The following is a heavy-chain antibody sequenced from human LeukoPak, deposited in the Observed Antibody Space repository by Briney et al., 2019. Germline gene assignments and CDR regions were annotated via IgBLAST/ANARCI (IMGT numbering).Heavy chain of an antibody. CDR3: ARERYCTSATCYVGVPFDS. V-gene: IGHV3-7*01. D-gene: IGHD2-2*01. Sequence: PGGSLRLSCAASGFTFNTYYMTWVRQAPGKGLEWVAGIKQDGSENYYTDSVKGRFTISRDNSRNSLYLQMNSLRAEDTAVYFCARERYCTSATCYVGVPFDSWGLGTLVTVSS. CDR1: GFTFNTYY. J-gene: IGHJ4*02. CDR2: IKQDGSEN.